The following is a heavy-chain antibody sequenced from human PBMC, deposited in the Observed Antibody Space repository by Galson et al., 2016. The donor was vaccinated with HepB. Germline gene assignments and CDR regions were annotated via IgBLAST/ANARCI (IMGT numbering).Heavy chain of an antibody. CDR1: GYSFTTYW. J-gene: IGHJ6*02. CDR3: ARDPSGRGDAYYGMDV. Sequence: QSGAEVKKPGESLRISCKGSGYSFTTYWISWVRQTPGKGLEWMGRIGPSDSYTNYSPSFEGHVTMSADKSISTAYLQWTSLKVSDTAMYYCARDPSGRGDAYYGMDVWGQGTTVTVSS. V-gene: IGHV5-10-1*01. D-gene: IGHD3-10*01. CDR2: IGPSDSYT.